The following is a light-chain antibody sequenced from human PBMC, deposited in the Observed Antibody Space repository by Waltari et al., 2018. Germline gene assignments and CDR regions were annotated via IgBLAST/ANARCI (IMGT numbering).Light chain of an antibody. V-gene: IGKV3-15*01. CDR3: QQYEKWPTT. CDR2: AAS. J-gene: IGKJ5*01. CDR1: QGVSTK. Sequence: IVVTQSPASLSVSPGERATLSCRASQGVSTKLRWYLQRPGQAPRLLIYAASTRAIGIPARFSGGGSGTEFTLTISSLQSEDLGIYYCQQYEKWPTTFGQGTRLDSK.